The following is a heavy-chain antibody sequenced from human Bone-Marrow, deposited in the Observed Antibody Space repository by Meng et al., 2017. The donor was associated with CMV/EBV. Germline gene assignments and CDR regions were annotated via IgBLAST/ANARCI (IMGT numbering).Heavy chain of an antibody. CDR2: ISAYNGNT. Sequence: ASVKVSCKASGYTFTGHFLSWVRQAPGQGLEWMGWISAYNGNTNYAQKLQGRVTMTTDTSTSTAYMELRSLRSDDTAVYYCARVRCGSCYSDKSYYGMDVWGQGTTVTVSS. CDR1: GYTFTGHF. CDR3: ARVRCGSCYSDKSYYGMDV. D-gene: IGHD2-15*01. J-gene: IGHJ6*02. V-gene: IGHV1-18*04.